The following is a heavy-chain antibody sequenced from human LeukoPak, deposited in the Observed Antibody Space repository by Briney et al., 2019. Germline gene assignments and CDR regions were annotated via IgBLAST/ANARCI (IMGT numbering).Heavy chain of an antibody. CDR2: ISGSGGST. CDR1: GFTFSSYA. Sequence: GGSLRLSCAASGFTFSSYAMSWVRQAPGKGLEWVSAISGSGGSTYYADSVKGRFTISRDNSKNTLYLQMSSLRAEDTAVYYCAKGPDTSGSYFYFDYWGQGTLVTVSS. D-gene: IGHD1-26*01. V-gene: IGHV3-23*01. CDR3: AKGPDTSGSYFYFDY. J-gene: IGHJ4*02.